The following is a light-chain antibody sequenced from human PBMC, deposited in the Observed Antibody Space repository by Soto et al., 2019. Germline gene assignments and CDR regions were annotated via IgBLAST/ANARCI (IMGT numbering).Light chain of an antibody. J-gene: IGKJ4*01. V-gene: IGKV1-12*01. CDR2: AAS. CDR3: QQVNSFPRT. Sequence: DIQMTQSPSFVSASVGDRVTITCRASQAVSTWLAWYQQKPGDAPKLLIYAASTLQSGVPSRFSGSGSATDFTLTIRSLQPEDFATYYCQQVNSFPRTFGGGTKVDIK. CDR1: QAVSTW.